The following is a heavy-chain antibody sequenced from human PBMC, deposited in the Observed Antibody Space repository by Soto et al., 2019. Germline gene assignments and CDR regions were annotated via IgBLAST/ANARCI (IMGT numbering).Heavy chain of an antibody. Sequence: QTQLLQSVPEVKKPGTSVNVSCRASGFAFSTSAVQWVRQARGQRLEWIGWIVVGTADTNSAQKFQERVTITTDWSTNTAYLELGSLRFDDTAVYYCAASTRSPHDYYGMDVWGQGPTVTVSS. V-gene: IGHV1-58*03. CDR1: GFAFSTSA. CDR3: AASTRSPHDYYGMDV. CDR2: IVVGTADT. D-gene: IGHD3-3*01. J-gene: IGHJ6*02.